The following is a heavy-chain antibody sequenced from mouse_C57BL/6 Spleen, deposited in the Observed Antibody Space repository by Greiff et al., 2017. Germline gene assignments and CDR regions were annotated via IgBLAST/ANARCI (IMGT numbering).Heavy chain of an antibody. CDR3: ARSSIYYDYDGNFDY. V-gene: IGHV1-4*01. Sequence: QVQLQQSGAELARPGASVKMSCKASGYTFTSYTMHWVKQRPGQGLEWIGYINPSSGYTKYNQKFKDKATLTADKSSSTAYMQLSSLTSEDSAVYYCARSSIYYDYDGNFDYWGQGTTLTVSS. D-gene: IGHD2-4*01. J-gene: IGHJ2*01. CDR2: INPSSGYT. CDR1: GYTFTSYT.